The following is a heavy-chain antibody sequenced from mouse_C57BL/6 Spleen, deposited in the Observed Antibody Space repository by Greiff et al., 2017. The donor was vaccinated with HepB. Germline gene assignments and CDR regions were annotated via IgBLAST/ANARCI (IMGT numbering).Heavy chain of an antibody. CDR2: ISNGGGSS. Sequence: EVHLVESGGGLVQPGGSLKLSCAASGFTFSDYYMYWVRQTPEKRLEWVAYISNGGGSSYYPDTVKGRFTISRYNAKNTLYLQMIRLTSEETAMYYCARRDYYGYYFDYWGQGTTLTVSS. D-gene: IGHD1-1*01. CDR3: ARRDYYGYYFDY. CDR1: GFTFSDYY. V-gene: IGHV5-12*01. J-gene: IGHJ2*01.